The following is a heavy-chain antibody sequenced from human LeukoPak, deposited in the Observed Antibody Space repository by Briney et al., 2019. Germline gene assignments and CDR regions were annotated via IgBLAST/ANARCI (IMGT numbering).Heavy chain of an antibody. CDR3: ARRRSNYDDY. CDR2: IHYSGSTYSGST. J-gene: IGHJ4*02. V-gene: IGHV4-39*01. Sequence: SETLSLTCTVSGGSISSSSYYWDWIRQPPGKGLEWIGSIHYSGSTYSGSTYYNPSLKSRVTISVDTSKNQFSLKLSSVTAADTAVYYCARRRSNYDDYWGQGTLVTVSS. CDR1: GGSISSSSYY. D-gene: IGHD4-11*01.